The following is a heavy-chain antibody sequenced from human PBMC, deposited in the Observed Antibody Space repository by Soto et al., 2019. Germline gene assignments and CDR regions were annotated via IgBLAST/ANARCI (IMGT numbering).Heavy chain of an antibody. Sequence: QVQLVQSGAEVKKPGASVKVSCKASGYTLTTYYMHSVRQAPGQGLEWMGIINPNGGTPTYAPKFQGRLTMTSDTSTGTVYMDLGSLRSEDTAVYYCARGGAAVDDSWSGHLYWGQGTLVTVSS. J-gene: IGHJ4*02. V-gene: IGHV1-46*03. CDR1: GYTLTTYY. CDR3: ARGGAAVDDSWSGHLY. CDR2: INPNGGTP. D-gene: IGHD3-3*01.